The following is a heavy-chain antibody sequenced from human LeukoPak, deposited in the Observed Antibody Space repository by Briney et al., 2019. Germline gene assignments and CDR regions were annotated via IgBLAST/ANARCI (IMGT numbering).Heavy chain of an antibody. J-gene: IGHJ5*02. CDR1: GGSFSSSSYY. D-gene: IGHD3-3*01. V-gene: IGHV4-39*01. CDR3: ARRYYDFWSGYGSWFDP. Sequence: SETLSLTCTVSGGSFSSSSYYWGWIRQPPGKGLEWIGSIYYSGSTYYNPSLKSRVTISVDTSKNQFSLKLSSVTAADTAVYYCARRYYDFWSGYGSWFDPWGQGTLVTVSS. CDR2: IYYSGST.